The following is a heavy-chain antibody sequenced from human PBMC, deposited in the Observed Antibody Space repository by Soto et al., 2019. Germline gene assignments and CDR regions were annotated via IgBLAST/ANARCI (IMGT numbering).Heavy chain of an antibody. CDR1: GFTLSSYG. CDR3: AKGFVVVTAITGFDY. Sequence: GGSLRLSCAASGFTLSSYGMHWVRQAPDKGLEWVAVISYDGSNKYYADSVKGRFTISRDNSKNTLYLQMNSLRAEDTAVYYCAKGFVVVTAITGFDYWTQGALVPVSS. J-gene: IGHJ4*02. D-gene: IGHD2-21*02. CDR2: ISYDGSNK. V-gene: IGHV3-30*18.